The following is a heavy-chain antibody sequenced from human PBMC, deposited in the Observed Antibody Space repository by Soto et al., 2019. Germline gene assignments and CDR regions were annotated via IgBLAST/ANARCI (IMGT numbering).Heavy chain of an antibody. J-gene: IGHJ4*02. D-gene: IGHD3-10*02. Sequence: PSETLSLNCTVSGGSISSGGYYGSWIRQHPGKGLEWIGYIYYSGSTYYNPSLKSRVTISVDTSKNQFSLKLSSVTAADTAVYYCARDVQGGKINIWGQGTLVTVSS. CDR2: IYYSGST. CDR3: ARDVQGGKINI. V-gene: IGHV4-31*03. CDR1: GGSISSGGYY.